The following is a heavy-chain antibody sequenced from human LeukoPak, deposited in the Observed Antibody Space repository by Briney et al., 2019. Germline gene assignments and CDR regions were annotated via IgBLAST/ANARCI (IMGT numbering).Heavy chain of an antibody. D-gene: IGHD6-19*01. V-gene: IGHV4-61*02. CDR2: ISTSGST. Sequence: SETLSLTCTVSGGSISRGSYYWSWIRQPAGRGLEWIGRISTSGSTNYNPSLKSRVTISVDTSKNQFSLKLNSVTAADTAVYYCARGAAVAFDYWGLGTLATVSS. CDR3: ARGAAVAFDY. CDR1: GGSISRGSYY. J-gene: IGHJ4*02.